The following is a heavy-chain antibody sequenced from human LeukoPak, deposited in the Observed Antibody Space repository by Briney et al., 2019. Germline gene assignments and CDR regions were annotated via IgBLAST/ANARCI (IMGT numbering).Heavy chain of an antibody. J-gene: IGHJ4*02. Sequence: TSETLSLTCTVSGGSISSYYWSWIRQPPGKGLEWIGSIYYSGSTYYNPSLKSRVTISVDTSKNQFSLKLSSVTAADTAVYYCARVLVGATDWGQGTLVTVSS. D-gene: IGHD1-26*01. CDR1: GGSISSYY. CDR2: IYYSGST. CDR3: ARVLVGATD. V-gene: IGHV4-59*12.